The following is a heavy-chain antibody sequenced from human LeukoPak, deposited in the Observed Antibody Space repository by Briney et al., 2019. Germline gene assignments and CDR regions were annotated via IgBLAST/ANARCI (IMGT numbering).Heavy chain of an antibody. CDR1: GFIFNNYW. J-gene: IGHJ4*02. V-gene: IGHV3-7*01. CDR3: ARAYFDY. CDR2: IKQDGSET. Sequence: GGSLRLSCAASGFIFNNYWMTWVRRAPGKGLEWVATIKQDGSETYYVDSVKGRFTISRDNAKNSLCLQVNSLRAEDTAVYYCARAYFDYWGQGTLVTVSS.